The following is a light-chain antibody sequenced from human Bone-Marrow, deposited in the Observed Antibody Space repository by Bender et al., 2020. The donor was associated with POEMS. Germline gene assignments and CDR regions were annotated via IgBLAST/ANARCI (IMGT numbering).Light chain of an antibody. J-gene: IGLJ1*01. CDR3: QAWDSSTYV. Sequence: SYELTQPPSVSVSPGQTARITCSGDALPQKYAYWYQQKSGQAPVFVIYEDDRRPSGIPERFSGSSSGTMATLTISGAQVEDEADYYCQAWDSSTYVFGTGTKVTVL. CDR2: EDD. CDR1: ALPQKY. V-gene: IGLV3-10*01.